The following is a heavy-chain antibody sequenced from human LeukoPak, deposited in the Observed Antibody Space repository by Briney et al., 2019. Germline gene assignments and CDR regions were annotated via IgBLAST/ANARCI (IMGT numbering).Heavy chain of an antibody. CDR3: AKDPRGGSYLFDY. V-gene: IGHV3-23*01. CDR2: ISGSGGST. J-gene: IGHJ4*02. Sequence: GGSLRLSCAASGFTFSSYAMSWVRQAPGKGLEWVSAISGSGGSTYYADSVKGWFTISRDNSKNTLYLQMDSLRAEDTAVYYCAKDPRGGSYLFDYWGQGTLVTVSS. D-gene: IGHD1-26*01. CDR1: GFTFSSYA.